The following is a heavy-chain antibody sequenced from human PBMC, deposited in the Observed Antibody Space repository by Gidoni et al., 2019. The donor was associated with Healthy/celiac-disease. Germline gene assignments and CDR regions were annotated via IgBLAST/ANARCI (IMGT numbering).Heavy chain of an antibody. D-gene: IGHD3-22*01. J-gene: IGHJ5*02. V-gene: IGHV4-61*02. Sequence: QVQLQESGPGLVKPSQTLSLTCTVSGGSISSGSYYWSWIRQPAGKGLEWIGRIYTSGSTNYNPSLKSRVTISVATSKNQFSLKLSSVTAADTAVYYCARLTYYYDSSGYPNWFDPWGQGTLVTVSS. CDR2: IYTSGST. CDR3: ARLTYYYDSSGYPNWFDP. CDR1: GGSISSGSYY.